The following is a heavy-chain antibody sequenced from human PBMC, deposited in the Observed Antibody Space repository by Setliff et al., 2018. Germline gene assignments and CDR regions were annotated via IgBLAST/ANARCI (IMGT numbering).Heavy chain of an antibody. Sequence: GASVKVSCKASGYNFISDGINWVRQAPGQGLEWMGWISVYNGNAKYAQKFQGRVTITADKSTSTAYMELSSLRSEDTAVYYCASDPPRAPNSSGYYSHDYWGQGTLVTVSS. CDR1: GYNFISDG. CDR2: ISVYNGNA. J-gene: IGHJ4*02. D-gene: IGHD3-22*01. CDR3: ASDPPRAPNSSGYYSHDY. V-gene: IGHV1-18*01.